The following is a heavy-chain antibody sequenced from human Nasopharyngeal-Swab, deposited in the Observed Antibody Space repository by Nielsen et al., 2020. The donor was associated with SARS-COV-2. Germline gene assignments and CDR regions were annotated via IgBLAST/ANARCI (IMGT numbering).Heavy chain of an antibody. CDR1: GYTFTSYA. Sequence: ASVKVSCKASGYTFTSYAMHWVRQAPGQRLEWMGWINAGNGNTKYSQKFQGRVTITRDTSASTAYMELSSLRSEDTAVYYCAREDLFPLFYYDSSGSYYFDYWGQGTLVTVSS. CDR3: AREDLFPLFYYDSSGSYYFDY. J-gene: IGHJ4*02. CDR2: INAGNGNT. D-gene: IGHD3-22*01. V-gene: IGHV1-3*01.